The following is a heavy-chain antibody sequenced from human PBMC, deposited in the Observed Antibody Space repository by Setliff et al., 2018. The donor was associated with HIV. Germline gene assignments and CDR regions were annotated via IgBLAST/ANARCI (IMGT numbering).Heavy chain of an antibody. D-gene: IGHD2-21*01. CDR2: INPHSGNT. Sequence: ASVKVSCKASGYTLTGYYMHWVRLAPGLGLEWMGWINPHSGNTDFAQRFQGRITLTTDTSANTAYMELSSLRSDDTAVYFCARGALLAVFDFDHWGHGTLVTSPQ. J-gene: IGHJ4*01. CDR3: ARGALLAVFDFDH. CDR1: GYTLTGYY. V-gene: IGHV1-2*02.